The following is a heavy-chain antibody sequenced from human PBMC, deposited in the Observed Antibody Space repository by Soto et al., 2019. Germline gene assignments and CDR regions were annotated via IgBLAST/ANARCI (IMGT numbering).Heavy chain of an antibody. D-gene: IGHD3-3*01. CDR3: ARDRYDFWSGSDHYGLDV. CDR2: ISSSGGLI. V-gene: IGHV3-11*01. Sequence: QVQLVESGGGLVKPGGSLRLSCAASGFTFSDYYMTWIRQAPGKGLEWVSYISSSGGLIYYADSVKGRFTISMDNARKSLYLQMRSLRAEDSAVYYCARDRYDFWSGSDHYGLDVWGQGTTVTVSS. J-gene: IGHJ6*02. CDR1: GFTFSDYY.